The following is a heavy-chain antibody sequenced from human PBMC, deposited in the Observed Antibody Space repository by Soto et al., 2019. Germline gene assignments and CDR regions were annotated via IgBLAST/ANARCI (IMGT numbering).Heavy chain of an antibody. Sequence: PSETLSLTCTVSGDSINSDYWSWVRQPPGKGLEWIGYIYNSGSTNYNPSLKSRVTMSVDPSKNQFSLKLSSATVADTAVYYCARYLRSGLYYMDVWGKGTLVTVS. CDR2: IYNSGST. D-gene: IGHD3-3*01. CDR3: ARYLRSGLYYMDV. J-gene: IGHJ6*03. CDR1: GDSINSDY. V-gene: IGHV4-59*08.